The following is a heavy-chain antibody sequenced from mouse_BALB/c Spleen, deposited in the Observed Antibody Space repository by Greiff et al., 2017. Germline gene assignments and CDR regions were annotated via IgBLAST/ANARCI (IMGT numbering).Heavy chain of an antibody. V-gene: IGHV5-4*02. CDR2: ISDGGSYT. CDR1: GFTFSDYY. CDR3: ARDSTMEY. Sequence: DVKLVESGGGLVKPGGSLKLSCAASGFTFSDYYMYWVRQTPEKRLEWVATISDGGSYTYYPDSVKGRFTISRDNAKNNLYLQMSRLKSEDTAMYYCARDSTMEYWGQGTSVTVSS. J-gene: IGHJ4*01.